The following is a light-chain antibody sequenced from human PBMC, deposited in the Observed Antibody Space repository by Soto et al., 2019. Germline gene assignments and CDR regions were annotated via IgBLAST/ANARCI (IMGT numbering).Light chain of an antibody. Sequence: QSALTQPASVSGSPGQSITISCTGTSGDVGAYDFVPWYQHHPGKAPRLVIYDVSRRPAGASDRFSGSKSGSTASLTISTLQAEDEADYYCVSFTVTYSYVFGTGTKVTVL. V-gene: IGLV2-14*01. CDR3: VSFTVTYSYV. J-gene: IGLJ1*01. CDR1: SGDVGAYDF. CDR2: DVS.